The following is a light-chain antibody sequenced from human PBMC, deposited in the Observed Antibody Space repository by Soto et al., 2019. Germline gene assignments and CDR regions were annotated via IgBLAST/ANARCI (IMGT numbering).Light chain of an antibody. CDR3: LQYNSLYT. CDR1: QSLSGW. V-gene: IGKV1-5*03. CDR2: KTS. Sequence: DIQMTQSPSTLSASVGDRVTITCQASQSLSGWLAWYQQKPGKAPKLLIYKTSTLESGVPSRFSGSGSGTQFTLTITSLQPDDFPTYYCLQYNSLYTFGQGTRLELK. J-gene: IGKJ5*01.